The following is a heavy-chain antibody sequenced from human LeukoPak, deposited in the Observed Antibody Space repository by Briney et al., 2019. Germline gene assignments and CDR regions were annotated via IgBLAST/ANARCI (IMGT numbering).Heavy chain of an antibody. J-gene: IGHJ4*02. Sequence: SETLSLTCTVSGGSVGSSDCYWVWVRQPPGKGLEWVGSIHYGGTTHYNPSLKSRVTVSVDTSKNQFSLSLTSVTAADTAVYYCARRGLVVVPLWGQGTLVTVSS. CDR3: ARRGLVVVPL. D-gene: IGHD2-21*01. CDR2: IHYGGTT. CDR1: GGSVGSSDCY. V-gene: IGHV4-39*01.